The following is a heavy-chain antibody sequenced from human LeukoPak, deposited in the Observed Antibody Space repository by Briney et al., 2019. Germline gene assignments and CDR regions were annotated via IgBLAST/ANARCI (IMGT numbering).Heavy chain of an antibody. CDR2: ISYDGSNK. D-gene: IGHD1-26*01. Sequence: GSLRLSCAASGFTFSSYAMHWVRQAPGKGLEWVAVISYDGSNKYYADSVKGRFTISRDSSKNTLYLQMNSLRAEDTAVYYCARDTVGSYYLDYWGQGTLVTVSS. CDR3: ARDTVGSYYLDY. V-gene: IGHV3-30*01. CDR1: GFTFSSYA. J-gene: IGHJ4*02.